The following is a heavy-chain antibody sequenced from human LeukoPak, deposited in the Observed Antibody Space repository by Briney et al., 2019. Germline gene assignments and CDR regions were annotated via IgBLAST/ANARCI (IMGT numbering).Heavy chain of an antibody. J-gene: IGHJ4*02. CDR3: ARGAPYYDSSGYQAYNFDY. Sequence: SETLSLTCAVYGGSFSGYYWSWICQPPGKGLEWIGEINHSGSTNYNPSLKSRVTISVDTSKNQFSLKLSPVTAADTAVYYCARGAPYYDSSGYQAYNFDYWGQGTLVTVSS. CDR1: GGSFSGYY. D-gene: IGHD3-22*01. CDR2: INHSGST. V-gene: IGHV4-34*01.